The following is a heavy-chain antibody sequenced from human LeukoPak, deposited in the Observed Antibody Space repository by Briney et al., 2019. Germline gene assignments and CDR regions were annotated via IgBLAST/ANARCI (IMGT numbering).Heavy chain of an antibody. CDR2: IYPGDSDT. CDR3: ARLRYCSSTSCYGEFDI. J-gene: IGHJ3*02. D-gene: IGHD2-2*01. Sequence: GESLKISCKGSGYSFTSYWIGWVRQMPGKGLEWMGIIYPGDSDTRYSPSFQGQVTISADKSISTAYLQWSGLKASDTAMYYCARLRYCSSTSCYGEFDIWGQGTMVTVSS. V-gene: IGHV5-51*01. CDR1: GYSFTSYW.